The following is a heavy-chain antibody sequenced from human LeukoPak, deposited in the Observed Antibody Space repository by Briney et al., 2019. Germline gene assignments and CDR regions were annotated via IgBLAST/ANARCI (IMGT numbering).Heavy chain of an antibody. CDR1: GFTFSSYE. J-gene: IGHJ4*02. CDR2: ISSSGSTI. CDR3: LSSSRYDEGY. D-gene: IGHD6-13*01. Sequence: PGGSLRLSCAASGFTFSSYEMNWVRQAPGKGLEWVSYISSSGSTIYYADSVKGRFTISRDNAKNSLYLQMNSLRAEDTAVYYCLSSSRYDEGYWGQGTLVTVSS. V-gene: IGHV3-48*03.